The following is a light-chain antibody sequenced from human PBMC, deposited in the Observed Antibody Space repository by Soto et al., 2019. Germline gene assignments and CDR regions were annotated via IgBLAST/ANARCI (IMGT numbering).Light chain of an antibody. CDR1: HDISNY. J-gene: IGKJ4*01. Sequence: DIQMTQSPSSLSASVGDRVTITCQATHDISNYLNWYQQKPGEAPKLLIYDASTLQPGVPSRFSGSGSRTHFTVTISSLQPEDIATYYCHLYEILPLLTFGGGTKVEIK. V-gene: IGKV1-33*01. CDR3: HLYEILPLLT. CDR2: DAS.